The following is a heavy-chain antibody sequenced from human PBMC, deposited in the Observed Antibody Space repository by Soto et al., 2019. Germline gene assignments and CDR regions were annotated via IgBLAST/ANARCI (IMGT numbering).Heavy chain of an antibody. CDR3: ARDLGIVSHLRYFDY. V-gene: IGHV3-33*01. CDR2: IWYDGSNK. J-gene: IGHJ4*02. CDR1: GFTFSSYG. D-gene: IGHD2-15*01. Sequence: GGSLRLSCAASGFTFSSYGMHWVRQAPGKGLEWVAVIWYDGSNKYYADSVKGRFTISRDNSKNTLYLQMNSLRAEDTAVYYCARDLGIVSHLRYFDYWGQGTLVTVSS.